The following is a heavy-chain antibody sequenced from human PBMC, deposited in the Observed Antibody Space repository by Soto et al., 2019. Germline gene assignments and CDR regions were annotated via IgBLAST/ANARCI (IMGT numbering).Heavy chain of an antibody. CDR3: ARDLIPFGDFSGGSCYSGTSDWLDP. CDR1: GFTFSDYY. J-gene: IGHJ5*02. D-gene: IGHD2-15*01. V-gene: IGHV3-11*01. CDR2: ISSSGSTI. Sequence: GGSLRLSCAASGFTFSDYYMSWIRQAPGKGLEWVSYISSSGSTIYYADSVKGRFTISRDNAKNSLYLQMNSLRAEDTAVYYCARDLIPFGDFSGGSCYSGTSDWLDPWGQGPRVTVSS.